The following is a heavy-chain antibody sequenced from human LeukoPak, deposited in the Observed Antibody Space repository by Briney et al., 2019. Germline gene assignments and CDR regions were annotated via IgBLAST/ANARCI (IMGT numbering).Heavy chain of an antibody. Sequence: SETLSLTCTVSGGSISSSSYYWGWIRQPPGKGLEWIGYIYYSGSTNYNPALKSRLTISVDTSKNQFSLKLSSVTAADTAVYYCARADSYYGSGFDYWGQGTLVTVSS. V-gene: IGHV4-61*05. J-gene: IGHJ4*02. D-gene: IGHD3-10*01. CDR1: GGSISSSSYY. CDR2: IYYSGST. CDR3: ARADSYYGSGFDY.